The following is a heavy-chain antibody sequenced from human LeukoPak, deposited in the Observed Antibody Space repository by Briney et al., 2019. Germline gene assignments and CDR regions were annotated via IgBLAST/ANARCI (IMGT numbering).Heavy chain of an antibody. J-gene: IGHJ4*02. CDR3: CWGHYDTYIDY. V-gene: IGHV4-4*07. D-gene: IGHD4-17*01. CDR1: GGSISSYY. Sequence: SETLSLTCTVSGGSISSYYWSWIRQPAGKGLEWIGRIYTSGSTNYNPSLKSRVTMSVGTSKNQFSLKLSSVTAADTAVYYCCWGHYDTYIDYWGQGTLVTVSS. CDR2: IYTSGST.